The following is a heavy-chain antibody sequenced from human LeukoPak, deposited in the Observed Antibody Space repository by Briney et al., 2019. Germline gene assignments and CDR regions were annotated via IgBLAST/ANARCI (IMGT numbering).Heavy chain of an antibody. Sequence: GGSLRLSCAASGFTFGSYAMSWVRQAPGKGLEWVTAISGSGGSTYYADSVKGRFTISRDNSKNTLYLQMNSLRAEDTAVYYCAAQRWLQLPFDYWGQGTLVTVSS. CDR1: GFTFGSYA. D-gene: IGHD5-24*01. CDR2: ISGSGGST. V-gene: IGHV3-23*01. CDR3: AAQRWLQLPFDY. J-gene: IGHJ4*02.